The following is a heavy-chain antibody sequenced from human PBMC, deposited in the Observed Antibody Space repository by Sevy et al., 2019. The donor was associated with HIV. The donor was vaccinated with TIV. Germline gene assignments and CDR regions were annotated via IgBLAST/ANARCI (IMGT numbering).Heavy chain of an antibody. CDR2: INWNSISI. J-gene: IGHJ6*02. CDR3: AREGLAPKVYGADV. CDR1: GFTFDHHA. V-gene: IGHV3-9*01. D-gene: IGHD3-9*01. Sequence: GGSLRLSCAASGFTFDHHAMYWVRQAPGKGLEWVSGINWNSISIGYADSIKGRFTISRDNVKNSLYLHLNSLRADDTALHSCAREGLAPKVYGADVWGQGTAVTVSS.